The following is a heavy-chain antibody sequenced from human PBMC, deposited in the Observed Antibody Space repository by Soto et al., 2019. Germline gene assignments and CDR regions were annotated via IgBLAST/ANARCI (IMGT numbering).Heavy chain of an antibody. D-gene: IGHD3-3*01. V-gene: IGHV3-53*04. J-gene: IGHJ4*02. CDR1: GFTVSSNY. CDR2: IYSGGST. Sequence: EVQLVESGGGLVQPGGSLRLSCAASGFTVSSNYMSWVRQSPGKGLEWVSVIYSGGSTYYADSVKGRFTISRHNSKNTLYLQMNSLRAEDTAVYYCARDGSPPDFGVVSWGQGTLVTVSS. CDR3: ARDGSPPDFGVVS.